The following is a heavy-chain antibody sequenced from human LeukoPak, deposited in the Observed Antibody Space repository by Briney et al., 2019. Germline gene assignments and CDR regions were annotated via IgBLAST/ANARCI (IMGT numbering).Heavy chain of an antibody. D-gene: IGHD6-13*01. CDR2: INPSGGST. Sequence: ASVKVSCKASGYTFTSYDINWVRQATGQGLEWMGIINPSGGSTSYAQKFQGRVTMTRDTSTSTVYMELSSLRSEDTAVYYCASRGPNIAAAGTFDYWGQGTLVTVSS. J-gene: IGHJ4*02. V-gene: IGHV1-46*01. CDR3: ASRGPNIAAAGTFDY. CDR1: GYTFTSYD.